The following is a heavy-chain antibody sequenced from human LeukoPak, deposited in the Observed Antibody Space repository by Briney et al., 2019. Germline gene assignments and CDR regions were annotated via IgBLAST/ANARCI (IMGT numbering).Heavy chain of an antibody. CDR1: GGSFSGYN. J-gene: IGHJ4*02. Sequence: PSETLSLTCAVSGGSFSGYNWSWIRQPPGKGLEWIWYIYYSGSTNYNPSLNSRVTITVDTSQNQYSLKLSSVAAADTAVYYCARGYDFGYWGQGTLVTVSS. CDR3: ARGYDFGY. D-gene: IGHD5-12*01. CDR2: IYYSGST. V-gene: IGHV4-59*01.